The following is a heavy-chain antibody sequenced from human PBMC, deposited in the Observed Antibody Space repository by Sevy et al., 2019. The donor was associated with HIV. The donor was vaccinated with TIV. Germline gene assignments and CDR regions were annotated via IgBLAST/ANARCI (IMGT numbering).Heavy chain of an antibody. CDR3: AKIYDY. D-gene: IGHD3-3*01. V-gene: IGHV4-39*01. CDR2: IFNTGKT. Sequence: SETLSRTCSVSGGSISKIGNYWGWVRQPPGERLEWIGDIFNTGKTNYNPSLKSRVTISLDTSKNQFSLKLSSVTAADTAVYYCAKIYDYWGPGALVTVSS. CDR1: GGSISKIGNY. J-gene: IGHJ4*02.